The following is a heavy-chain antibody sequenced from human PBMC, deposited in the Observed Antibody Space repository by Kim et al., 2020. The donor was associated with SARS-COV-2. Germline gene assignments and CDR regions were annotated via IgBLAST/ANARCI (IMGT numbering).Heavy chain of an antibody. V-gene: IGHV3-15*01. Sequence: YAAPVKGRFTISRDDSKNTLYLQMNSLKTEDTAVYYCTTDSGFWRENFDYWGQGTLVTVSS. D-gene: IGHD3-3*01. J-gene: IGHJ4*02. CDR3: TTDSGFWRENFDY.